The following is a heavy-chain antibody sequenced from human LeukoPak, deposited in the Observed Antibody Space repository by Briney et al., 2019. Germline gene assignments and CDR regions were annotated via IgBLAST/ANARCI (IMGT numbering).Heavy chain of an antibody. CDR1: GGSISSGSYY. V-gene: IGHV4-61*02. CDR2: IYTSGST. Sequence: SETLSLTCTVSGGSISSGSYYWSWIRQPAGKGLEWIGRIYTSGSTNYNPSPKSRVTISVDTSKNQFSLKLSSVTAADTAVYYCAREATYSSSWSYYYYMDVWGKGTTVTISS. D-gene: IGHD6-13*01. CDR3: AREATYSSSWSYYYYMDV. J-gene: IGHJ6*03.